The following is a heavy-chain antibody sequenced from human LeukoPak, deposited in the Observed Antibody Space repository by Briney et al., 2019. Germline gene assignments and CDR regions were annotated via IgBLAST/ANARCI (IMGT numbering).Heavy chain of an antibody. CDR3: ARDSPRGWSMDV. J-gene: IGHJ6*03. CDR2: INSDGSST. D-gene: IGHD3-10*01. CDR1: GFIFSGYW. V-gene: IGHV3-74*01. Sequence: GGSLRLSCAGSGFIFSGYWMHWVRQVPGKGLVWVSRINSDGSSTTYADSVKGRFTISRDNARNSLYLQMNSLRAEDTAMYYCARDSPRGWSMDVWGKGTTVTVSS.